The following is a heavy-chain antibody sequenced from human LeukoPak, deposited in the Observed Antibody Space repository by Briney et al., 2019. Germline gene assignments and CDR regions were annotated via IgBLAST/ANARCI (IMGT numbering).Heavy chain of an antibody. CDR2: INPSGGSA. V-gene: IGHV1-46*01. Sequence: ASVKVSCKASGYTFTSYYIHWVRQAPGHGLEWMGIINPSGGSANYAQKFQGRVTMTRDTSTSTVYMELSSLRSEDTGVYYCARGLGSGSYYGTWGQGTLVTVSS. J-gene: IGHJ5*02. D-gene: IGHD3-10*01. CDR1: GYTFTSYY. CDR3: ARGLGSGSYYGT.